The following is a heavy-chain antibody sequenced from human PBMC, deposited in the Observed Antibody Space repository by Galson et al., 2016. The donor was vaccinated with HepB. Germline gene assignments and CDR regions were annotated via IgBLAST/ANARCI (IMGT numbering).Heavy chain of an antibody. CDR1: GGSFSTYA. V-gene: IGHV1-69*01. J-gene: IGHJ4*02. Sequence: VKVSCKAPGGSFSTYAISWVRQAPGQGLEWMGGIIPMLRTPNYAQKFQGRLTITADESTSTVYMDLNSLRSEDTAVYYCARGDRFTYGWGGIYWGQGTLVTVSS. D-gene: IGHD5-18*01. CDR2: IIPMLRTP. CDR3: ARGDRFTYGWGGIY.